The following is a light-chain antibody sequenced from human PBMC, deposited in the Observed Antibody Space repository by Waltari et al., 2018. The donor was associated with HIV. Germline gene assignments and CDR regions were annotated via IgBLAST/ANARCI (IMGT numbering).Light chain of an antibody. Sequence: QSALTQPASVSGSPGQSITISCTGTSSDAGGSNYVSWYQQHPGKAPKLMIYDVSKRPSGVSNRFSGSKSGNTASLTISGLQAEDEADYYCSSYTSSSPVVFGGGTKLTVL. CDR2: DVS. V-gene: IGLV2-14*01. CDR1: SSDAGGSNY. CDR3: SSYTSSSPVV. J-gene: IGLJ2*01.